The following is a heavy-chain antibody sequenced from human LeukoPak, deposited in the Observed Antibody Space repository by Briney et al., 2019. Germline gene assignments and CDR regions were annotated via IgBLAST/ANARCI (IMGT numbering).Heavy chain of an antibody. J-gene: IGHJ3*02. D-gene: IGHD3-22*01. CDR2: INPNGGGT. V-gene: IGHV1-2*02. CDR1: GYTFTGYY. CDR3: ARPYYYDSSGYYPSAYAFDI. Sequence: ASVKVSRKASGYTFTGYYMHWVRQAPGQGLEWMGWINPNGGGTNYAQKFQGRVTMTRDTSISTAYMELSRLRSDDTAVYYCARPYYYDSSGYYPSAYAFDIWGQGTMVTVSS.